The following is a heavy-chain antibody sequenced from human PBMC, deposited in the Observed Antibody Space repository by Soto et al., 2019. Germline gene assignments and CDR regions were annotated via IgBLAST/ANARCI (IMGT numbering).Heavy chain of an antibody. Sequence: GGSLRLSCAASGFSFSSYAVSWVRQAPGKGLEWVSAISGSGGSTYYADSVKGRFTISRDNSKNTLYLQMNSLRAEDTAVYYCAKVSVLVQYYFDYWGQGTLVTVSS. V-gene: IGHV3-23*01. D-gene: IGHD6-13*01. CDR3: AKVSVLVQYYFDY. CDR2: ISGSGGST. CDR1: GFSFSSYA. J-gene: IGHJ4*02.